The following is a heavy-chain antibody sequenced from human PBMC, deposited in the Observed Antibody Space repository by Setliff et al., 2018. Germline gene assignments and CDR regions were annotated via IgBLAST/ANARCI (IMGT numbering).Heavy chain of an antibody. CDR3: ARGPAVHCSGGSCYLDY. Sequence: GGSLRLSCAASGFTFSSYAMHWVRQAPGKGLEWVAVISYDGSNKYYADSVKGRFTISRDNSKNTLYLQMNSLRAEDTAVYYCARGPAVHCSGGSCYLDYWGQGTLVTVSS. D-gene: IGHD2-15*01. CDR1: GFTFSSYA. V-gene: IGHV3-30-3*01. CDR2: ISYDGSNK. J-gene: IGHJ4*02.